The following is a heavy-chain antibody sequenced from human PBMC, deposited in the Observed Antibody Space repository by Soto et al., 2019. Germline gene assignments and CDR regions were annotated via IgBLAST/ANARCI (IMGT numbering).Heavy chain of an antibody. J-gene: IGHJ4*02. D-gene: IGHD6-13*01. CDR1: GFTFSSYA. CDR2: ISGSGRST. CDR3: AKEQKDSSTWSELNY. Sequence: SLRLSCAASGFTFSSYAMSWVRQAPGMGLEWVSAISGSGRSTYYADSVKGRFTISRDNSKNTLYLQMNSLRAEDTAVYYCAKEQKDSSTWSELNYWGQGTLVTV. V-gene: IGHV3-23*01.